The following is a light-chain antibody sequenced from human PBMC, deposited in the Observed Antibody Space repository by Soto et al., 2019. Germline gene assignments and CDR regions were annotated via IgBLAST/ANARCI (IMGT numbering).Light chain of an antibody. CDR1: QSLLHSNGYNY. Sequence: DIVMTQSPLSLPVTPGEPASISCRSSQSLLHSNGYNYLDWYVQRPGQSPQLLIYLASTRASGVPDRFSGSGSGTDFTLKISRVEADDVGVYYCMQALQPLTCGGGTKVEIK. CDR2: LAS. V-gene: IGKV2-28*01. J-gene: IGKJ4*01. CDR3: MQALQPLT.